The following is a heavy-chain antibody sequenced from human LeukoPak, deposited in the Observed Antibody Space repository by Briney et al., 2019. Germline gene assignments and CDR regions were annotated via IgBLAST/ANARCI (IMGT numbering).Heavy chain of an antibody. CDR2: INHSGST. CDR1: GGSISSFY. V-gene: IGHV4-34*01. D-gene: IGHD6-13*01. J-gene: IGHJ5*02. CDR3: ARTSSSWYPGPLRGAWFDP. Sequence: SETLSLTCTVSGGSISSFYWSWFYWSWIRQPPGKGLEWIGEINHSGSTNYNPSLKSRVTISVDTSKNQFSLKLSSVTAADTAVYYCARTSSSWYPGPLRGAWFDPWGQGTLVTVSS.